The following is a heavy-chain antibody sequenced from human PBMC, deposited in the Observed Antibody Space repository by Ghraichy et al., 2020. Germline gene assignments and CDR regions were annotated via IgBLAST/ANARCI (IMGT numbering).Heavy chain of an antibody. CDR2: ISSSSSYI. CDR1: GFTFSSYS. J-gene: IGHJ6*02. CDR3: ARQLVVPAASSYYYYGMDV. Sequence: GGSLRLSCAASGFTFSSYSMNWVRQAPGKGLEWVSSISSSSSYIYYADSVKGRFTISRDNAKNSLYLQINSLRAEDTAVYYCARQLVVPAASSYYYYGMDVWGQGTTVTVSS. V-gene: IGHV3-21*01. D-gene: IGHD2-2*01.